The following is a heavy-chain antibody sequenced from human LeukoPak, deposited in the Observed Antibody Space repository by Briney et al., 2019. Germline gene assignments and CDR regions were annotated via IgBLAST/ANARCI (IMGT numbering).Heavy chain of an antibody. V-gene: IGHV1-69*13. D-gene: IGHD2-15*01. Sequence: ASVKVSCKASGYTFTGYYMHWVRQAPGQGLEWMGGIIPIFGTANYAQKFQGRVTITADESTSTAYMELSSLRSEDTAVYYCARRRRYCSGGSCGNKFDPWGQGTLVTVSS. CDR2: IIPIFGTA. J-gene: IGHJ5*02. CDR3: ARRRRYCSGGSCGNKFDP. CDR1: GYTFTGYY.